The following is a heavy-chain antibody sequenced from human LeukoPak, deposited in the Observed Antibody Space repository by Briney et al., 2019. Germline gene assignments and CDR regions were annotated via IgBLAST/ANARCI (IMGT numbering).Heavy chain of an antibody. Sequence: SETLSLTCAVYGGSFSGYYWSWIRQPPGKGPEWIGEINHSGSTNYNPSLKSRVTISVDTSKNQFSLKLSSVTAADTAVYYCAREVRYYDILTGYYYYYGMDVWGQGTTVTVSS. D-gene: IGHD3-9*01. CDR1: GGSFSGYY. CDR2: INHSGST. J-gene: IGHJ6*02. V-gene: IGHV4-34*01. CDR3: AREVRYYDILTGYYYYYGMDV.